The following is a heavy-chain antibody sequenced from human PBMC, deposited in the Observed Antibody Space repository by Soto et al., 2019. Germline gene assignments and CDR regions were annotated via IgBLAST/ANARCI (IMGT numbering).Heavy chain of an antibody. Sequence: SGTLSLTCTVSGGSISSGGYYWSWIRQHPXKGLEWIGYIYYSGSTYYNPSLKSRVTISVDTSKNQFSLKLSSVTAADTAVYYCASNPCSSTSCYGGYYYYGMDVWGQGTTVTVSS. V-gene: IGHV4-31*03. D-gene: IGHD2-2*01. CDR1: GGSISSGGYY. CDR2: IYYSGST. J-gene: IGHJ6*02. CDR3: ASNPCSSTSCYGGYYYYGMDV.